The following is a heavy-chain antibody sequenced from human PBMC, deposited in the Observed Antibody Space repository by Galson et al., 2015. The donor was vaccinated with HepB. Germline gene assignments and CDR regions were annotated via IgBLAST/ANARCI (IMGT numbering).Heavy chain of an antibody. D-gene: IGHD6-13*01. Sequence: SLRLSCAASGFTFSSYAMSWVRRAPGKGLEWVSAISGSGGSTYYADSVKGRFTISRDNSKNTLYLQMNSLRAEDTAVYYCATTAAVAAAGFDYWGQGTLVTVSS. V-gene: IGHV3-23*01. J-gene: IGHJ4*02. CDR3: ATTAAVAAAGFDY. CDR1: GFTFSSYA. CDR2: ISGSGGST.